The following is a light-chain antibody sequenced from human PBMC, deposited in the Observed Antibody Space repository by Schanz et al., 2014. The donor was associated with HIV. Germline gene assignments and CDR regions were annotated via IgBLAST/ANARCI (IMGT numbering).Light chain of an antibody. V-gene: IGKV3-20*01. CDR2: ATS. CDR3: QHFGDSRGT. Sequence: EIVLTQSPGALSLSPGERATLSCRASQSVSSSYLAWYQQKPGQAPRLLIYATSFRATGVPDRFSGSGSGTDFTLTISRLEPEDFAVYYCQHFGDSRGTFGGGTKVDI. CDR1: QSVSSSY. J-gene: IGKJ4*02.